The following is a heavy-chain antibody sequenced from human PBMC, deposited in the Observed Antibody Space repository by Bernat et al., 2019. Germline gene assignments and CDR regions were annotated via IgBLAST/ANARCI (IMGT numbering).Heavy chain of an antibody. V-gene: IGHV3-33*01. CDR2: IWYDGSNK. CDR3: ARSGYCSGGSCYSKDYYYYMDV. J-gene: IGHJ6*03. CDR1: GFTFSMFG. D-gene: IGHD2-15*01. Sequence: QVQLVESGGGVVQPGRSLRLSCAASGFTFSMFGIHWVRQAPGKGLEWVALIWYDGSNKYYADSVKGRFTISRDNSKNTLYLQMNSLRAEDTAVYYCARSGYCSGGSCYSKDYYYYMDVWGKGTTVTVSS.